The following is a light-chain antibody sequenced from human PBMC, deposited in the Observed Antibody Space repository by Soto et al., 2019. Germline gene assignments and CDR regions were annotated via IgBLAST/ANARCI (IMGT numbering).Light chain of an antibody. Sequence: QSALTQPASVSGSPGQSITISCTGTSSDVGGYNYVSWYQQHPGKAPKLMIYEVSNRPSGASNRFSGSKSGNTASLTISGLQAEDEADYYCSSYTSSSTLVVFGGGTKLNVL. CDR3: SSYTSSSTLVV. V-gene: IGLV2-14*01. CDR1: SSDVGGYNY. CDR2: EVS. J-gene: IGLJ2*01.